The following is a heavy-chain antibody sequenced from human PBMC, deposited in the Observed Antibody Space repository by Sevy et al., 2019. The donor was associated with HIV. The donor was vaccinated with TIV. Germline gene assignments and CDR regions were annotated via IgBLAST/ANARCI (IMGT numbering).Heavy chain of an antibody. V-gene: IGHV1-18*01. CDR3: ARYSAHFYDFWSGYYFWFDP. CDR1: GYTFTSYG. D-gene: IGHD3-3*01. Sequence: ASVKVSCKASGYTFTSYGISWVRQAPGQGLEWMGWISAYNGNTNYAQKLQGRVTMTTDTSTSPAYMELRSLRSDDTAVYYCARYSAHFYDFWSGYYFWFDPWGQGTLVTVSS. J-gene: IGHJ5*02. CDR2: ISAYNGNT.